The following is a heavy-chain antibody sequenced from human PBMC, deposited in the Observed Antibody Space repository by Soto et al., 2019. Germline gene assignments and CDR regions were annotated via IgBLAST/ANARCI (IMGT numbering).Heavy chain of an antibody. J-gene: IGHJ6*01. Sequence: PGESLKISCNGSGYSFTSYWIGWVRQMPGKGLEWMGIIYPGDSDTRYSPSFQGQATISADKSISTAYLQWSSLKASDTAMYYCARTLYSNLYGMDVCGQGTTVTVS. D-gene: IGHD6-13*01. CDR2: IYPGDSDT. CDR1: GYSFTSYW. V-gene: IGHV5-51*01. CDR3: ARTLYSNLYGMDV.